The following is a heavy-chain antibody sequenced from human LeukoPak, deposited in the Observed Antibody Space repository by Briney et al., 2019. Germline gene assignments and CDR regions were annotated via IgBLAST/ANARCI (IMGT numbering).Heavy chain of an antibody. V-gene: IGHV3-33*01. CDR2: IWYDGSNK. Sequence: PGGSLRLSCAASGFTFSSYGMHWVHQAPGKGLEWVAVIWYDGSNKYYTDSVKGRFTISRDNSKNTLYLQMNSLRAEDTAVYYCARDRYYYGSGSYLDYWGQGTLVTVSS. CDR3: ARDRYYYGSGSYLDY. CDR1: GFTFSSYG. J-gene: IGHJ4*02. D-gene: IGHD3-10*01.